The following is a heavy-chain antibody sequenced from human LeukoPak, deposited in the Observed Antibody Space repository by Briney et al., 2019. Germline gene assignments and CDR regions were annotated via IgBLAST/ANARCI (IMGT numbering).Heavy chain of an antibody. D-gene: IGHD3-16*01. Sequence: PGGSLRLSCAASGFTFDDYGMSWVRQAPGKGLEWVSGINWNGGSTGYADSVKGRFTISRDNAKNSLYLQMNSLRAEDTALYYCARVHGRGDLYYYMDVWGKGTTVTVSS. CDR1: GFTFDDYG. V-gene: IGHV3-20*04. CDR2: INWNGGST. J-gene: IGHJ6*03. CDR3: ARVHGRGDLYYYMDV.